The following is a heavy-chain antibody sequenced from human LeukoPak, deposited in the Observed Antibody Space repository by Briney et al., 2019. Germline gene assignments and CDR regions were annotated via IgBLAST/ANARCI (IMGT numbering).Heavy chain of an antibody. CDR3: ARDSIVGATYDY. CDR2: LSGSGAST. V-gene: IGHV3-23*01. J-gene: IGHJ4*02. D-gene: IGHD1-26*01. Sequence: PGGSLRLSCAASGFTFSSYAMSWVRQAPGKGLEWVSALSGSGASTYYADSVKGRFTISRDNSKNTLYLQMNSLRAEDTAVYYCARDSIVGATYDYWGQGTLVTVSS. CDR1: GFTFSSYA.